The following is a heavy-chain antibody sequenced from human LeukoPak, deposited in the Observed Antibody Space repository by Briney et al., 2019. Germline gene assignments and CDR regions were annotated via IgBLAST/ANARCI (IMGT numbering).Heavy chain of an antibody. V-gene: IGHV1-8*01. CDR1: GYTFTSYD. CDR2: MNPNSGNT. CDR3: ARDSPPTRRYFDWSRSAGFDY. J-gene: IGHJ4*02. D-gene: IGHD3-9*01. Sequence: GASVKVSCKASGYTFTSYDINWVRQATGQGLEWMGWMNPNSGNTGYAQKFQGRVTMTRNTSISTAYMELSSLRSEDTAVYYCARDSPPTRRYFDWSRSAGFDYWGQGTLVTVSS.